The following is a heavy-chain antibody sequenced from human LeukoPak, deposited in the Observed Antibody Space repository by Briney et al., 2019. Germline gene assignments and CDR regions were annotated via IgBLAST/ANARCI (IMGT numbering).Heavy chain of an antibody. CDR2: IRSKANSYAT. CDR1: GFTFSGSA. CDR3: AREGVWFGELFS. Sequence: PGGSLRLSCAASGFTFSGSAMHWVRQASGKGLEWVGRIRSKANSYATAYAASVKGRFTISRDDSKNTAYLQMNSLRAEDTAVYYCAREGVWFGELFSWGQGTLVTVSS. D-gene: IGHD3-10*01. J-gene: IGHJ4*02. V-gene: IGHV3-73*01.